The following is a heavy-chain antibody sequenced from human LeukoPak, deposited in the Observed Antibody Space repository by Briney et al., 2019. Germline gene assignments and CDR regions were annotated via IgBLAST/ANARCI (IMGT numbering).Heavy chain of an antibody. Sequence: SVKVSYKASGGTFSSYAISWVRQAPGQGLEWMAGIIPIFGTANYAQKFQGRVTITTDESTSTAYMELSSLRSEDTAVYYCAGHAEGAAGPKGAFDIWGQGTMVTVSS. D-gene: IGHD6-13*01. CDR1: GGTFSSYA. J-gene: IGHJ3*02. V-gene: IGHV1-69*05. CDR3: AGHAEGAAGPKGAFDI. CDR2: IIPIFGTA.